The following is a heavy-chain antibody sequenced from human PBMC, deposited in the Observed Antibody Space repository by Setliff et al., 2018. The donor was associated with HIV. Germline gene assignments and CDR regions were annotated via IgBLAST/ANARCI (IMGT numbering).Heavy chain of an antibody. CDR3: ASLRHSSWYPWFDP. D-gene: IGHD6-13*01. Sequence: SETLSLTCAVYGGSFSDYYWTWIRQSPGKGLEWIGDIHHSGITNYRPSLKSRVTMSVDTSKNQFSLKLASVTAADTAVYYCASLRHSSWYPWFDPWGQGNLVTVSS. CDR1: GGSFSDYY. V-gene: IGHV4-34*01. J-gene: IGHJ5*02. CDR2: IHHSGIT.